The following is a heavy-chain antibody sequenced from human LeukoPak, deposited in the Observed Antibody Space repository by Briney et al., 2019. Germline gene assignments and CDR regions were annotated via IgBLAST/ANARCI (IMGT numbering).Heavy chain of an antibody. V-gene: IGHV1-18*04. Sequence: ASVKVSCKASGYTFTSYYMHWVRQAPGQGLEWMGWISAYNGNTNYAQKLQGRVTMTTDTSTSTAYMELRSLRSDDTAVYYCARGDTMVRGVIFPFDYWGQGTLVTVSS. CDR2: ISAYNGNT. CDR1: GYTFTSYY. D-gene: IGHD3-10*01. J-gene: IGHJ4*02. CDR3: ARGDTMVRGVIFPFDY.